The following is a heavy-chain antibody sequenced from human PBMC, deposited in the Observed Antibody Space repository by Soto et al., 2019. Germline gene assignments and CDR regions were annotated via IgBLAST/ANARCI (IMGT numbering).Heavy chain of an antibody. Sequence: QVQLQQSGPGLVKPSQTLSLICAISGDSVSSATATWSWIRQSPSRGLEWLGRTYYRSKWYNDYALSVKSRMAITADTSKNQLSLQLNSVTPEDTALYFCVRDSSGFHWYFDLWGRGTLVTVSS. D-gene: IGHD6-19*01. CDR1: GDSVSSATAT. V-gene: IGHV6-1*01. CDR2: TYYRSKWYN. CDR3: VRDSSGFHWYFDL. J-gene: IGHJ2*01.